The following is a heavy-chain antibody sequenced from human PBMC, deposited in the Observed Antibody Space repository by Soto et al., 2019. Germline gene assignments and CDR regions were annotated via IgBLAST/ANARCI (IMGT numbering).Heavy chain of an antibody. V-gene: IGHV3-74*01. J-gene: IGHJ5*02. Sequence: GGSLRLSCAGSGFTFSNYWMHWVRQAPGKGLVWVSRIKSDGSSTSYADSVKGRFTISRDNAKNTLYLQMNSLRAEDTAVYYCVRVPDSAFTWIDPCGQGTLVPVSA. CDR2: IKSDGSST. CDR3: VRVPDSAFTWIDP. CDR1: GFTFSNYW. D-gene: IGHD5-18*01.